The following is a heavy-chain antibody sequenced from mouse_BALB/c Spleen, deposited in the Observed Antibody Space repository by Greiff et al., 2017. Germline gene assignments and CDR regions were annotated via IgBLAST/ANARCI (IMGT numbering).Heavy chain of an antibody. CDR1: GYTFTDYN. CDR2: IYPYNGGT. V-gene: IGHV1S29*02. Sequence: VQLQQSGPELVKPGASVKISCKASGYTFTDYNMHWVKQSHGKSLEWIGYIYPYNGGTGYNQKFKSKATLTVDNSSSTAYMELRSLTSEDSAVYYCAKSRYYYGSSYWGQGTTLTVSS. CDR3: AKSRYYYGSSY. J-gene: IGHJ2*01. D-gene: IGHD1-1*01.